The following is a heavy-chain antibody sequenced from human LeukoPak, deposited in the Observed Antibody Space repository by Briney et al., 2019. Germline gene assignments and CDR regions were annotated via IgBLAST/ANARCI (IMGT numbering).Heavy chain of an antibody. J-gene: IGHJ3*02. V-gene: IGHV4-59*01. CDR3: ARARYANAWYAFDI. CDR2: LSHSGSS. CDR1: GGSSSSYY. D-gene: IGHD2-2*01. Sequence: SETLSLTCTVSGGSSSSYYWSWIRRPPGRGLEWIAYLSHSGSSDSNPSLTSRVTTLVNTSKNHFSLKLTSVTAADTAVYYCARARYANAWYAFDIWGHGTMVTVSS.